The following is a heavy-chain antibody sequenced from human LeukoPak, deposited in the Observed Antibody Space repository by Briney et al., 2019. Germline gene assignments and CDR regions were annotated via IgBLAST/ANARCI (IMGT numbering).Heavy chain of an antibody. D-gene: IGHD4/OR15-4a*01. J-gene: IGHJ4*02. V-gene: IGHV4-59*01. CDR3: ARGSYGAYDNYYFDY. CDR2: IYYSGRT. CDR1: GGSISSDY. Sequence: SETLSLTCTVSGGSISSDYWSWIRQPPGKGLEWIGYIYYSGRTYYNPSLKSRITISVDTSKNQFSLKLSSVTAADTAVYYCARGSYGAYDNYYFDYWGQGSLVTVSS.